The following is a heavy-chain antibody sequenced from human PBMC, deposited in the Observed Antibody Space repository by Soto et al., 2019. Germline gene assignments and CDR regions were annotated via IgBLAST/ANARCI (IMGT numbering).Heavy chain of an antibody. CDR2: ISGSGGST. J-gene: IGHJ6*02. V-gene: IGHV3-23*01. Sequence: PGGSLRLSCAASGFTFSSYAMSWVRQAPGKGLEWVSAISGSGGSTYYADSVKGRFTISRDNSKNTLYLQMNSLRAEDTAVYYCVKVPSSHLGGGMDGWGPGSTVTV. D-gene: IGHD3-16*01. CDR1: GFTFSSYA. CDR3: VKVPSSHLGGGMDG.